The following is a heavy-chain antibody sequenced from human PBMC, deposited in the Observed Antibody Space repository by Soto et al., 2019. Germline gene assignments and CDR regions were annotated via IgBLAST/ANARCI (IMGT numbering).Heavy chain of an antibody. CDR3: ARDSAEYSSSDGMDV. CDR2: ISSSSSYI. Sequence: LRLSCGASGFTFSSYSMNWVRQAPGKGLEWVSSISSSSSYIYYADSVKGRFTISRDNAKNSLYLQMNSLRAEDTAVYYCARDSAEYSSSDGMDVWGQGTTVTVSS. J-gene: IGHJ6*02. V-gene: IGHV3-21*01. CDR1: GFTFSSYS. D-gene: IGHD6-6*01.